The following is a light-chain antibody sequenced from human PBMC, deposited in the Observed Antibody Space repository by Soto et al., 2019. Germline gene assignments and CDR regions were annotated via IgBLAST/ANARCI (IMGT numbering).Light chain of an antibody. CDR2: DAS. CDR1: QSVSVY. Sequence: ETVMTQSPATLSVSPGGRATLPCRASQSVSVYLAWYQQKPGQAPRLLISDASDRAAGVPVRFSGSGSGTDFTLTISSLEPEDFAVYYCQQYGSSSWTFGQGTKVDIK. V-gene: IGKV3-11*01. CDR3: QQYGSSSWT. J-gene: IGKJ1*01.